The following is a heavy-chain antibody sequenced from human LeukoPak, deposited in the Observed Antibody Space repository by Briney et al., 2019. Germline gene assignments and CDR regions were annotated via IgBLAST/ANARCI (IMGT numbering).Heavy chain of an antibody. CDR3: AKDLDLPSYRYFY. J-gene: IGHJ4*02. Sequence: GGSLRLSCAASGFTFSSYGMHWVREAPGKGLEWVAFIRYDGSNKYYADSVKGRFTISRDNSKNTLYLQMNSLRAEDMAVYYCAKDLDLPSYRYFYWGQGTLVTVSS. D-gene: IGHD5-18*01. V-gene: IGHV3-30*02. CDR2: IRYDGSNK. CDR1: GFTFSSYG.